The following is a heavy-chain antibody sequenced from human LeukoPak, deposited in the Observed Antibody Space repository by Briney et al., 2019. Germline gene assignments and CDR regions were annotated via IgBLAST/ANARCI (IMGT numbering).Heavy chain of an antibody. CDR1: GVTFSIYG. CDR2: IRYDGSNK. CDR3: AKDKDPWKSTSISDFDY. D-gene: IGHD1-1*01. J-gene: IGHJ4*02. Sequence: GGSLRLSCAASGVTFSIYGMHWVREAPGRGLEKVAFIRYDGSNKYYADSVKGRFTISRDNSKNTLYLQMNSLRAEDTAVYFCAKDKDPWKSTSISDFDYWGQGTLVTVSS. V-gene: IGHV3-30*02.